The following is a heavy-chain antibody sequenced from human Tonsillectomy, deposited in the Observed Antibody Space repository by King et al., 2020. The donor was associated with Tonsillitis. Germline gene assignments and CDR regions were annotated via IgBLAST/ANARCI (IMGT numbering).Heavy chain of an antibody. CDR2: VSSDGGTE. D-gene: IGHD1-26*01. CDR1: GFIFSNYG. J-gene: IGHJ4*02. Sequence: VQLVESGGGVVQPGRSLRLSCAASGFIFSNYGMHWVRQAPGKGLEWVAVVSSDGGTEYYADSVKGRFTISRDNSKNTLYLQMGSLRPEDTAVYYCAKDRPYTGSCWGQGTLLTVSS. CDR3: AKDRPYTGSC. V-gene: IGHV3-30*18.